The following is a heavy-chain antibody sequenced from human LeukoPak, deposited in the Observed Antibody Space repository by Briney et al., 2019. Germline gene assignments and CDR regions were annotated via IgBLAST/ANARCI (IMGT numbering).Heavy chain of an antibody. Sequence: GGSLRLSCAASGFTFSSYAMSWVRQAPGKGLEWVSAISGSGGSTYYADSVKGRFTISRDNSKNTLYLQMNSLRAEDTAVYYCAKDGVGSSRENYYYYMDVWGKGTTVTVS. V-gene: IGHV3-23*01. CDR1: GFTFSSYA. D-gene: IGHD6-13*01. CDR3: AKDGVGSSRENYYYYMDV. CDR2: ISGSGGST. J-gene: IGHJ6*03.